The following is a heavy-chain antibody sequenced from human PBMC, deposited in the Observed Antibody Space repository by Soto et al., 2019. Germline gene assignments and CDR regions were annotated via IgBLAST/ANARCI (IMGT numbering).Heavy chain of an antibody. Sequence: QVQLVESGGGVVQPGRSLRLSCAASGFTFSSYGMHWVRQAPGRGLEWVAATSYDGSKKYYADSVKGRFTISRDKSKNTLYLEMNSLSAEDTAGYCCANPEYRGYCGTDAFHLCGQGTIVTGSS. V-gene: IGHV3-30*18. D-gene: IGHD5-12*01. J-gene: IGHJ3*01. CDR3: ANPEYRGYCGTDAFHL. CDR2: TSYDGSKK. CDR1: GFTFSSYG.